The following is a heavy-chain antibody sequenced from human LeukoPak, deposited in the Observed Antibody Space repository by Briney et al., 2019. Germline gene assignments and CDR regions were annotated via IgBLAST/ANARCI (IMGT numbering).Heavy chain of an antibody. CDR2: MKRDGSEI. J-gene: IGHJ4*02. D-gene: IGHD2-15*01. V-gene: IGHV3-7*03. CDR1: GFTFSTYW. Sequence: GGSLRLSCSASGFTFSTYWMSWVRQAPGKGLEWVANMKRDGSEIYNVDSVRGRFTISRDNARNSLYLQMNSLRAEDTAVYYCGRVSESLVNGGVSWSFDNWGQGTLVTVSS. CDR3: GRVSESLVNGGVSWSFDN.